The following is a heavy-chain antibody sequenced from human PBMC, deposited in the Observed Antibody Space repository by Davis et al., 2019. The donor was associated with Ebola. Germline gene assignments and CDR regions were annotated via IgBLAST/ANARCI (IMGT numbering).Heavy chain of an antibody. J-gene: IGHJ4*02. D-gene: IGHD7-27*01. Sequence: PGGSLRLSCAASGFIFSRHWMTWVRQAPGKGLEWVAKIKDDGSQQYYVDSVKGRFTISRDNAKNSVDLQMNSLRAEDTAVYYCASANWGNDYWGQGTLVTVSS. CDR2: IKDDGSQQ. CDR3: ASANWGNDY. V-gene: IGHV3-7*03. CDR1: GFIFSRHW.